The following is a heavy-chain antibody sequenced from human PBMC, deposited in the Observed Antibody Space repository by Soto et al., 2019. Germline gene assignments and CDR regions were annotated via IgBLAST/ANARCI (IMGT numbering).Heavy chain of an antibody. CDR2: ISYDGSNK. CDR1: GFTFSSYA. Sequence: PGGSLRLSCAASGFTFSSYAMHWLRQAPGKGLEWVAVISYDGSNKYYADSVKGRFTISRDNSKNTLYLQMNSLRAEDTAVYYCARDSYYYDSSGYSWFDPWGQGTLVTVSS. V-gene: IGHV3-30-3*01. D-gene: IGHD3-22*01. CDR3: ARDSYYYDSSGYSWFDP. J-gene: IGHJ5*02.